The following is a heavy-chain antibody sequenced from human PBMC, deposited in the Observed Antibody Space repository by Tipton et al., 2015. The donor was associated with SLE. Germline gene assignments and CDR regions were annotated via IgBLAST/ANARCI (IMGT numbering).Heavy chain of an antibody. Sequence: SLRLSCVASGFVFYDYALQWVRQRPGKGLEWVALINWDGDTTYYADSVKGRFTISRDISKNSLYLQMNSLRPDDTAFYYCVKDKTRVGGTFESWGPETLVTVSS. CDR2: INWDGDTT. CDR3: VKDKTRVGGTFES. J-gene: IGHJ4*02. V-gene: IGHV3-43*01. CDR1: GFVFYDYA. D-gene: IGHD1-26*01.